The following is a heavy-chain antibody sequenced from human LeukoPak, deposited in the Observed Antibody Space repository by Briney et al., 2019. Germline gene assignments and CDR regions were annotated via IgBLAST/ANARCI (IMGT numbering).Heavy chain of an antibody. CDR3: AKEEEQRGYSSSRYSVDYYYYMDV. CDR1: GFTFSSYG. J-gene: IGHJ6*03. D-gene: IGHD6-13*01. V-gene: IGHV3-33*06. Sequence: GRSLRLSCAASGFTFSSYGMHWVRQAPGKGLEWVAVIWYDGSNKYYADSVKGRFTISRDNSKNTLYLQMNSLRAEDTAVYYCAKEEEQRGYSSSRYSVDYYYYMDVWGKGTTVTVSS. CDR2: IWYDGSNK.